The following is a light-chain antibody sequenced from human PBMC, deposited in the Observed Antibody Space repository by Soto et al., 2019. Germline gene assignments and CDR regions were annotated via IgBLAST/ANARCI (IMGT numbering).Light chain of an antibody. V-gene: IGKV4-1*01. CDR1: QSVLYSSNNKNY. CDR3: QQYYSTPLT. J-gene: IGKJ4*01. Sequence: DRVMTQSPDSLAVSLGERATINCKSSQSVLYSSNNKNYLAWYQQKPGQPPKLLIYWASTRESGVPDRFSGSGSGTDFTLTISSLQAEDVAVYYCQQYYSTPLTFGGGTKVAIK. CDR2: WAS.